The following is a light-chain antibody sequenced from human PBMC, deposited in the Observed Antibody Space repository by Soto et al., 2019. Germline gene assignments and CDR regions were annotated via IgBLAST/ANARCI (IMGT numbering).Light chain of an antibody. V-gene: IGKV3-20*01. CDR1: QSVNNDY. Sequence: ETVLTQSPGTLSLSPGERATLSCRATQSVNNDYLAWYQQRPGLAPRLLIFGASGRATDIPDRFSGSGSGTDFTLTISRLEPEDFAIYCCQQYGTSPLAFGGGTKVEIK. J-gene: IGKJ4*01. CDR3: QQYGTSPLA. CDR2: GAS.